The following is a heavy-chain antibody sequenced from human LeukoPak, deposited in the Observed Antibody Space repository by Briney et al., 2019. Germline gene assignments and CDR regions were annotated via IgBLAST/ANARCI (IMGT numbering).Heavy chain of an antibody. D-gene: IGHD6-13*01. V-gene: IGHV1-8*03. J-gene: IGHJ6*03. CDR3: AKFEYSSSWYYYYYMDV. CDR1: GYTFTNYD. CDR2: MNPNSGNT. Sequence: ASVKVSCKASGYTFTNYDINWVRQATGQGLEWMGWMNPNSGNTGYAQKFQGRVTITRNTSISTAYMELSSLRSEDTAVYYCAKFEYSSSWYYYYYMDVWGKGTTVTVSS.